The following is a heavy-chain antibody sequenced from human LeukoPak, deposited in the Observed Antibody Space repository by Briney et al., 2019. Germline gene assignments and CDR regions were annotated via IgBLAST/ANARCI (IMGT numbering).Heavy chain of an antibody. D-gene: IGHD2-2*01. CDR3: ARDLLVGSFDY. V-gene: IGHV3-21*01. Sequence: PGRSLRLSCAASGFTFSSYGMHWVRQAPGKGLEWVSSISSSSSYIYYADSVKGRFTISRDNAKNSLYLQMNSLRAEDTAVYYCARDLLVGSFDYWGQGTLVTVSS. J-gene: IGHJ4*02. CDR1: GFTFSSYG. CDR2: ISSSSSYI.